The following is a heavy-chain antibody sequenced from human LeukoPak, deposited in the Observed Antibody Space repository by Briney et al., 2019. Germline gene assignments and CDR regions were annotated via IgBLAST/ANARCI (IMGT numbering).Heavy chain of an antibody. D-gene: IGHD3-10*01. CDR2: IRSKTNNYAT. CDR3: ASTGRYGSGSYYRETDLYYFDY. Sequence: TGGSLRLSCAASGFTFSGSALHWVRQASGKGLEWIGRIRSKTNNYATTYAASVTGRFTISRDNSKNTLYLQMNSLRAEDTAVYYCASTGRYGSGSYYRETDLYYFDYWGQGTQVTVSS. V-gene: IGHV3-73*01. J-gene: IGHJ4*02. CDR1: GFTFSGSA.